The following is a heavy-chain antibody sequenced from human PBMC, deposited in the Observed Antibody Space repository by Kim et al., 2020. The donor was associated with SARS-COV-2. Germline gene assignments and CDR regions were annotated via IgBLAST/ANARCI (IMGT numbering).Heavy chain of an antibody. Sequence: GGSLRLSCAASGFTFSSYGMHWVRQAPGKGLEWVAVIWYDGSNKYYADSVKGRFTISRDNSKNTLYLQMNSLRAEDTAVYYCCSGGRSPDYWGQGTLVTVSS. J-gene: IGHJ4*02. V-gene: IGHV3-33*01. CDR1: GFTFSSYG. CDR3: CSGGRSPDY. D-gene: IGHD2-15*01. CDR2: IWYDGSNK.